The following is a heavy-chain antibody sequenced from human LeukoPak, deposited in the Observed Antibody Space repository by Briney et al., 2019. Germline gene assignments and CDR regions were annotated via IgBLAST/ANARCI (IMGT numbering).Heavy chain of an antibody. CDR1: GGSISGWY. CDR3: ARETSLAGFASGLGFNY. V-gene: IGHV4-59*01. J-gene: IGHJ4*02. D-gene: IGHD6-19*01. Sequence: PSETLSLTCTVSGGSISGWYWSWIRQPPGKGLEWIGYIYGSGYTNYNPSLKSRVTMTIDTSKNHFSLKLTSVTAADTATYYCARETSLAGFASGLGFNYWGQGILVTVSS. CDR2: IYGSGYT.